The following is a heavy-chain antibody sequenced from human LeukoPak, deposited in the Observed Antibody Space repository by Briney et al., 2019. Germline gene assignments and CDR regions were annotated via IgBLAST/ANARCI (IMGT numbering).Heavy chain of an antibody. J-gene: IGHJ4*02. D-gene: IGHD6-19*01. CDR1: GFTFSSYA. Sequence: GGSRRLSCAASGFTFSSYAMSWVRQAPAKGMEWVSAISGSGGSTYYADSVKGRFTISRDNSKNTLYLQMNSLRAEDTAVYYCAKPYSSGLYYFDYWGQGTLVIVSS. CDR3: AKPYSSGLYYFDY. CDR2: ISGSGGST. V-gene: IGHV3-23*01.